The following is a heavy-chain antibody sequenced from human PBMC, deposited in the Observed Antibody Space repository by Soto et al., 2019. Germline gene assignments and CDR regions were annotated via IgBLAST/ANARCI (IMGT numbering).Heavy chain of an antibody. CDR2: INAGNGNT. D-gene: IGHD3-3*01. J-gene: IGHJ4*02. CDR1: GYTFTSYA. CDR3: VRSVILSGGSYKGLIRLHYFDT. V-gene: IGHV1-3*01. Sequence: GASVKVSCKASGYTFTSYAMHWVRQAPGQRLEWMGWINAGNGNTKYSQKFQGRVTITRDTSASTACMELSSLRSEDTAIYYCVRSVILSGGSYKGLIRLHYFDTWGPGTLVTVSS.